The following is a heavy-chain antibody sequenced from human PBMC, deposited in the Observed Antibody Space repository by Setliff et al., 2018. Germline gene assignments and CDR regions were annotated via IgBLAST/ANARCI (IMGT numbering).Heavy chain of an antibody. V-gene: IGHV4-4*07. CDR2: IYIGGSA. J-gene: IGHJ6*03. CDR1: GGSISSYY. Sequence: SETLSLTCTVSGGSISSYYWSWIRQPAGKGLEWIGHIYIGGSANYNPPLKSRVTMSIDTSKNQFSLKLNSVTAADMAVYYCAREQWLDPPGYYYMDVWTKGTTVTVS. CDR3: AREQWLDPPGYYYMDV. D-gene: IGHD6-19*01.